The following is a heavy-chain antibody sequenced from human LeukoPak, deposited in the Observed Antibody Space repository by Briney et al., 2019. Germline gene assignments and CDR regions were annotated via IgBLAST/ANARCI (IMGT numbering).Heavy chain of an antibody. V-gene: IGHV4-34*01. CDR2: VSHSGSN. CDR1: GGSFSGYY. J-gene: IGHJ4*02. Sequence: SETLSLTCAVYGGSFSGYYWSWIRQPPGKWLEWIGEVSHSGSNKYSTFHKRRVTISVYPSKNQFSLKLSSLTAAETAVYYCARGGSRIVVVVAARKPHYFDYWGQGTLVTVSS. D-gene: IGHD2-15*01. CDR3: ARGGSRIVVVVAARKPHYFDY.